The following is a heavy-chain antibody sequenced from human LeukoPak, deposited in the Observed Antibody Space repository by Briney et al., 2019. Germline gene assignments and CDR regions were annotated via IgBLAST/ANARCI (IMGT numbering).Heavy chain of an antibody. CDR1: GFTFSSYG. Sequence: GGSLRLSCAASGFTFSSYGMHWVRQAPGKGLEWVALIWYDGSKIYYADSVKGRFTISRDNSENTVFLQMNSLRAEDTAVYFCARVVGCSGGNCYPSWSGPWGQGTVVTVSS. CDR2: IWYDGSKI. V-gene: IGHV3-33*01. J-gene: IGHJ5*02. CDR3: ARVVGCSGGNCYPSWSGP. D-gene: IGHD2-15*01.